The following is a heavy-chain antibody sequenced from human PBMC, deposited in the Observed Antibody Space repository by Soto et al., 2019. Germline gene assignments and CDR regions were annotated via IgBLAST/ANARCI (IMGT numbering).Heavy chain of an antibody. CDR2: ISSDGDIT. V-gene: IGHV3-64D*06. Sequence: RLSCSASGFTFIEYSMHWVRQAPGKGLQYVSTISSDGDITYYADSVKGRFTISRDNSKNTLYLQMNSLRPEDTAVYYCVKVSTFYDILTGYYSTNFFDPWGKGTLVTVSS. CDR1: GFTFIEYS. D-gene: IGHD3-9*01. J-gene: IGHJ5*02. CDR3: VKVSTFYDILTGYYSTNFFDP.